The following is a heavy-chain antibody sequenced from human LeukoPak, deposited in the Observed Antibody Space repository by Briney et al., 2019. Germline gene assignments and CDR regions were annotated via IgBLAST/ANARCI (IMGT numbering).Heavy chain of an antibody. D-gene: IGHD5-18*01. CDR2: ISSSSSTI. CDR3: ARLDTAIF. CDR1: GFTFSSYG. V-gene: IGHV3-48*01. J-gene: IGHJ4*02. Sequence: PGGSLRLSCAASGFTFSSYGMHWVRQAPGKGLEWVSYISSSSSTIYYADSVKGRFTISRDNAKNSLYLQMNSLRAEDTAVYYCARLDTAIFWGQGTLVTVSS.